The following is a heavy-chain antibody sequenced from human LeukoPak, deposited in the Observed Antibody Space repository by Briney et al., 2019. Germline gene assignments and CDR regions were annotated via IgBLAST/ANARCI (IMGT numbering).Heavy chain of an antibody. Sequence: SETLSLTCTVSGGSISSYYWSWIRQPPGKGLEWIGYIYYSGSTNYNPSLKSRVTMSVDTSKNQFSLRLSSVTAADTAVYYCARLIWFGELCYFDYRGQGTLVTVSS. J-gene: IGHJ4*02. V-gene: IGHV4-59*12. D-gene: IGHD3-10*01. CDR1: GGSISSYY. CDR2: IYYSGST. CDR3: ARLIWFGELCYFDY.